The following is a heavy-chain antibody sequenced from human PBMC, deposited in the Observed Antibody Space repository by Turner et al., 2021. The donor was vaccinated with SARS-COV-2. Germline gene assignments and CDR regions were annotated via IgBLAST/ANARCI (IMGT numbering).Heavy chain of an antibody. D-gene: IGHD3-9*01. CDR2: IFYSGST. Sequence: QMQLQESGPGLVQPSETLSLTCTVSGGHISSTINYWGWIRQPPGKGLGWAGSIFYSGSTNYTPTIKSRLTISVDTSRNQFSLRLTSVTAAETAVYYCAIHSTYYDILTAYEGAFDIWGQGTLVSVSS. CDR1: GGHISSTINY. J-gene: IGHJ3*02. V-gene: IGHV4-39*01. CDR3: AIHSTYYDILTAYEGAFDI.